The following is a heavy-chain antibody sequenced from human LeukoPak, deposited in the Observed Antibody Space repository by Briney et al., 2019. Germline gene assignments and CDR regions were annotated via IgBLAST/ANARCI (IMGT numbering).Heavy chain of an antibody. Sequence: GGSLRLSCAASGFTFSSYSMNWVRQAPGKGLEWVSSISSSSSYIYYADSVKGRFTISRDNSKNTLYLQMNSLRAEDTAVYYCAKRLSGLLFDYWGQGTLVTVSS. CDR3: AKRLSGLLFDY. CDR2: ISSSSSYI. J-gene: IGHJ4*02. D-gene: IGHD1-1*01. V-gene: IGHV3-21*01. CDR1: GFTFSSYS.